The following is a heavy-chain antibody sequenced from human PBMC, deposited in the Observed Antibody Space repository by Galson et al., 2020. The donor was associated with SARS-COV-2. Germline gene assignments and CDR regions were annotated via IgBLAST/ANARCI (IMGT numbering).Heavy chain of an antibody. V-gene: IGHV4-39*07. CDR3: AREGLIAVAGCCYYYGMDV. D-gene: IGHD6-19*01. CDR1: GGSISSSSYY. Sequence: SETLSLTCTVSGGSISSSSYYWGWIRQPPGKGLEWIGSIYYSGSTYYNPSLKSRVTISVDTSKNQFSLKLSSVTAADTAVYYCAREGLIAVAGCCYYYGMDVWDKGTVVTVSS. CDR2: IYYSGST. J-gene: IGHJ6*04.